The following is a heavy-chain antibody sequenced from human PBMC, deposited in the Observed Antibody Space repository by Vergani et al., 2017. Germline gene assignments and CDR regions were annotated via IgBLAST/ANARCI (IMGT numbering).Heavy chain of an antibody. J-gene: IGHJ6*02. Sequence: QVQLVQSGAEVKKPGASVKVSCKSSVYTFTNYGVSWVRQAPGQGLEWMGWISAHNGNTKYAQKFQGRVTMTTDTSTSTAHMELRSLRSDDTAVYYCARDQYQLLRGGDGLYYYGMDVWGQGTTVTVSS. D-gene: IGHD2-2*01. CDR2: ISAHNGNT. CDR3: ARDQYQLLRGGDGLYYYGMDV. V-gene: IGHV1-18*01. CDR1: VYTFTNYG.